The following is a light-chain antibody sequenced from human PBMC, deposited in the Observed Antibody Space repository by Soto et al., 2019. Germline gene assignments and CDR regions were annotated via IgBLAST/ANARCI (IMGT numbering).Light chain of an antibody. CDR2: DVS. Sequence: QSALTQPASVSGSPGQSITISCTGTSSDVGGYNYVSWYQQHPGKVPKLMIYDVSNRPSGVSNRFSGSKSGNTASLTISGLQAEDEADYYCSSYTSSSTYVFGIGTKLTVL. V-gene: IGLV2-14*03. CDR3: SSYTSSSTYV. CDR1: SSDVGGYNY. J-gene: IGLJ1*01.